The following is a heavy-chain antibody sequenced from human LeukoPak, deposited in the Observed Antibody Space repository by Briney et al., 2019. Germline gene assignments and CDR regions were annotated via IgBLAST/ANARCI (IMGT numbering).Heavy chain of an antibody. V-gene: IGHV3-23*01. CDR2: ISSSGGST. CDR3: AKGHSDYGTGFDL. CDR1: GFTFSSYA. D-gene: IGHD4-17*01. Sequence: GGSLRLSCAASGFTFSSYAMSWVRQAPGKGLECVSVISSSGGSTYSADAVKARFTISRDNSKNTLYLQMSSLRADDTAVYYCAKGHSDYGTGFDLWGQGTLVTVSS. J-gene: IGHJ4*02.